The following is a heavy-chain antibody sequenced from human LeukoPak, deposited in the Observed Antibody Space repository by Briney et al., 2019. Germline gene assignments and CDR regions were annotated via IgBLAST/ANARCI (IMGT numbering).Heavy chain of an antibody. CDR1: GGSIGSSSYY. CDR3: AKITTLDY. J-gene: IGHJ4*02. D-gene: IGHD1-1*01. CDR2: IYYSGST. Sequence: SETLSLTCTVSGGSIGSSSYYWGWIRQPPGKGLEWIGSIYYSGSTYYNPSLKSRVTISVDTSKNQFSLRLNSVIAADTAIYYCAKITTLDYWGQGTLVTVSS. V-gene: IGHV4-39*07.